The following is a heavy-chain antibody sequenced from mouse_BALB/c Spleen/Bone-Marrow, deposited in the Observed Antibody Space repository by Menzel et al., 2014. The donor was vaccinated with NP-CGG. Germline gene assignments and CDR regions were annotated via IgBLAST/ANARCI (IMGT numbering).Heavy chain of an antibody. CDR1: GYVFSNYW. D-gene: IGHD1-1*01. CDR3: ARGVYPDY. V-gene: IGHV1-80*01. CDR2: IYPGDGDT. Sequence: QVQLQQPGAELVRPGSSVNISCKASGYVFSNYWMNWVKLRPGQGLEWIGQIYPGDGDTNYNGKFKGKATLTADKSSSAAYMQLSSLTSEDSAIYFCARGVYPDYWGHGTILTVSS. J-gene: IGHJ2*01.